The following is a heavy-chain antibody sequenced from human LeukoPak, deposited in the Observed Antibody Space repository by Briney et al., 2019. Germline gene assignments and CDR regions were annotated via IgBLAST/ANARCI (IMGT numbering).Heavy chain of an antibody. D-gene: IGHD1-14*01. CDR3: ARVPIGTAPPDY. V-gene: IGHV1-2*02. J-gene: IGHJ4*02. CDR2: INPNRGGT. Sequence: ASVKVSCKASGYTSTGYYMHWVRHAPGQWLEWMGWINPNRGGTNYAQKFQGRVSMTRETSISTAYMELSRLRSDDTAVYYCARVPIGTAPPDYWGQGTLVTVSS. CDR1: GYTSTGYY.